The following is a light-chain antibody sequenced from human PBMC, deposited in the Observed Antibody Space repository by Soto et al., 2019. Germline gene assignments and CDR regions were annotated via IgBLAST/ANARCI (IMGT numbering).Light chain of an antibody. J-gene: IGLJ1*01. Sequence: QSALTQPPSASGSPGQSVTISCTGTSSDVGGYKYVSWYQQHPGKAPKLMIFEVNKRPSGVPDRFSGSKSGNKASLTVAGLQAADEADYYCSSYAGINNLGVFGTGTKLTVL. CDR1: SSDVGGYKY. CDR2: EVN. CDR3: SSYAGINNLGV. V-gene: IGLV2-8*01.